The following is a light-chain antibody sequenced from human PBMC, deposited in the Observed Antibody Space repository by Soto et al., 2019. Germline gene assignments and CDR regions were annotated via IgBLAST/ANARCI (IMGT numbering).Light chain of an antibody. CDR3: QQYGRSKRWT. CDR1: QTITGTY. Sequence: EVVLTQFPGTLSLSPGERATLSCRASQTITGTYLAWYQQKPGQAPRLLIHGAYTRATGIPDRFSGGGTGTGFNLNISRVEPEDCAMYYCQQYGRSKRWTFGQGTKVEVK. CDR2: GAY. J-gene: IGKJ1*01. V-gene: IGKV3-20*01.